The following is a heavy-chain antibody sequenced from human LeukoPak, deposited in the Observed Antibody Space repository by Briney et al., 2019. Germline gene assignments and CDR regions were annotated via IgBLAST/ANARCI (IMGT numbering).Heavy chain of an antibody. V-gene: IGHV3-23*01. CDR1: GFTVSNAW. Sequence: GGSLRLSCAASGFTVSNAWMNWVRQAPGEGLEWVAGVSDSGSTTYSADSVKGRFTISRDDSKNTLYLHMNSLRVDDTAIYYCGRGSRETTMFYYYYMDVWGKGTTVIVSS. CDR3: GRGSRETTMFYYYYMDV. J-gene: IGHJ6*03. CDR2: VSDSGSTT. D-gene: IGHD3-10*01.